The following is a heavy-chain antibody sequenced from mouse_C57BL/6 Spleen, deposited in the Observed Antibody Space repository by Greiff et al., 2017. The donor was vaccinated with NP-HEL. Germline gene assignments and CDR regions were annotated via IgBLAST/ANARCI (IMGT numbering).Heavy chain of an antibody. J-gene: IGHJ2*01. CDR1: GYSITSGYD. V-gene: IGHV3-1*01. D-gene: IGHD3-2*02. Sequence: EVQLQESGPGMVKPSQSLSLTCTVTGYSITSGYDWHWIRHFPGNKLEWMGYISYSGSTNYNPSLKSRISITHDTSKNHFFLKLNSVTTEDTATYYCARGGSSALFDYWGQGTTLTVSS. CDR3: ARGGSSALFDY. CDR2: ISYSGST.